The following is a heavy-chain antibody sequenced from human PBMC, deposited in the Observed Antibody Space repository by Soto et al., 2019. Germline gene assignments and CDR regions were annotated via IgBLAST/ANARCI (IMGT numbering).Heavy chain of an antibody. J-gene: IGHJ4*02. Sequence: GGSLRLSCAASGFTFSSYGMHWVRQAPGKGLEWVAVISYDGSNKYYADSVKCRFTISRDNSKNTLYLQMNSLRAEDTAVYYCAKDLSVDTAMVRDYWGQGTPVTVSS. CDR2: ISYDGSNK. D-gene: IGHD5-18*01. CDR1: GFTFSSYG. CDR3: AKDLSVDTAMVRDY. V-gene: IGHV3-30*18.